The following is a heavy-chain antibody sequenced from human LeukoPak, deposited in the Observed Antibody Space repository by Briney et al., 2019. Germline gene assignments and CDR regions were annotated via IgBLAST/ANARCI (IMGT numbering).Heavy chain of an antibody. CDR1: GYMFTNYD. V-gene: IGHV1-8*03. J-gene: IGHJ6*03. CDR2: MNPQSGNT. CDR3: ARGPNYSNFGSAYYYYMDF. D-gene: IGHD4-11*01. Sequence: ASVKVSCLACGYMFTNYDINWVRQATGQGLEWMGWMNPQSGNTGYAQKFRGRVTITRDTSITTAYMELSSLRSEDTAVYYCARGPNYSNFGSAYYYYMDFWCKGTTVTVSS.